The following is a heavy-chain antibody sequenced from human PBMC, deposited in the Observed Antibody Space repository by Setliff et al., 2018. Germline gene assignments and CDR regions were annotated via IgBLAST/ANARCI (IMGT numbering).Heavy chain of an antibody. J-gene: IGHJ5*02. Sequence: SETLSLTCAVYGGSFSGYYWSWIRQPPGKGLEWIGEINHSGSTNYNPSLKSRVTISLDTSKNHLSLNLTSVTAADTAVYYCARDVWGAGTGWFDPWGLGILVTVSS. CDR2: INHSGST. CDR1: GGSFSGYY. V-gene: IGHV4-34*01. D-gene: IGHD1-1*01. CDR3: ARDVWGAGTGWFDP.